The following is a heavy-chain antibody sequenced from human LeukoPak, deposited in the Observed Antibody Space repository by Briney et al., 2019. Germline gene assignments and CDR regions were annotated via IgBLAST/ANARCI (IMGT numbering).Heavy chain of an antibody. V-gene: IGHV1-18*01. CDR1: GYTFTSYS. J-gene: IGHJ4*02. CDR3: ARNKLRIQLWFMDY. Sequence: ASVKVSCKASGYTFTSYSISWVRQAPGQGLEWMGWISAYNGNTNYAQKLQGRVTMTTDTSTSTAYMELRSLRSDDTAVYYCARNKLRIQLWFMDYWGQGTLVTVSS. D-gene: IGHD5-18*01. CDR2: ISAYNGNT.